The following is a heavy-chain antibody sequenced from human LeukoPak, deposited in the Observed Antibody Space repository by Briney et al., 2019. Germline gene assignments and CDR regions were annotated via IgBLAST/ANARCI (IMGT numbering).Heavy chain of an antibody. CDR2: IYYSGST. CDR1: GGSISSYY. J-gene: IGHJ4*02. D-gene: IGHD1-26*01. CDR3: AGGSYHTYDY. V-gene: IGHV4-59*01. Sequence: EPLSLTCTVSGGSISSYYWSWIRPPPGKGLEWIGQIYYSGSTNYNPSLKSRVTISVDTSKNQFSLNLSSVTAADTAVYYCAGGSYHTYDYWGQGTLVTVSS.